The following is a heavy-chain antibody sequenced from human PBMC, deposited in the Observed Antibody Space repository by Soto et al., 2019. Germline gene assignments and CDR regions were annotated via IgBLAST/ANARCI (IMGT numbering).Heavy chain of an antibody. J-gene: IGHJ3*02. V-gene: IGHV1-2*04. D-gene: IGHD1-7*01. CDR1: GYTFTSYG. CDR3: GRAGRNWNYGNDAFDI. CDR2: ISAYSGGT. Sequence: ASVKVSCKASGYTFTSYGISWVRQAPGQGLEWMGWISAYSGGTNYAQKFQGWVTMTRDTSISTAYMELSRLRSDDTAVYYCGRAGRNWNYGNDAFDIWGQGTMVTVSS.